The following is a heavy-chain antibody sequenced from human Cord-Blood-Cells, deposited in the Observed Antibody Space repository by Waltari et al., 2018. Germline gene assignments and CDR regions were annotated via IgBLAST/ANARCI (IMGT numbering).Heavy chain of an antibody. V-gene: IGHV4-34*01. D-gene: IGHD3-10*01. Sequence: QVHLPQAGAALLKTSAVLSHSDPAYGGSFRDYYWRWVRQPPGKGLEWIRESNQSGSTKYNPSLKSRVTISVDTSKNQFSLKLSSVTAADTAVYYCARAPTYYYGSGSYYNDYWGQGTLVTVSS. CDR3: ARAPTYYYGSGSYYNDY. CDR2: SNQSGST. J-gene: IGHJ4*02. CDR1: GGSFRDYY.